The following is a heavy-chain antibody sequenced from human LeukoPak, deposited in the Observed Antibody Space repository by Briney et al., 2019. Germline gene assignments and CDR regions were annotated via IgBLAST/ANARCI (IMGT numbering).Heavy chain of an antibody. Sequence: PSETLSLTCTVSGGSISSYYWSWIRQPAGKGLEWIGRIYTSGSTNYNPSLKSRVTMSVDTSKNQFSLELSSVTAADTAVYYCARLTMVRGVIPYFDYWGQGTLVTVSS. J-gene: IGHJ4*02. CDR1: GGSISSYY. V-gene: IGHV4-4*07. D-gene: IGHD3-10*01. CDR3: ARLTMVRGVIPYFDY. CDR2: IYTSGST.